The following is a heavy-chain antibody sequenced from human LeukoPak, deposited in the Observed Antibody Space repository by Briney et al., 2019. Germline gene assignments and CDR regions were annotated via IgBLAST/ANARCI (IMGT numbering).Heavy chain of an antibody. CDR1: GGSFSEYS. CDR2: IDHSGST. V-gene: IGHV4-34*01. CDR3: ATRLPTDF. Sequence: PSETLSLTCAVYGGSFSEYSWSWIRQPPGKGLEGIGEIDHSGSTSYNPSLKSRLTISVDTSKKQFSLKRNSVTAADTAVYYCATRLPTDFWGQGTLVSVS. J-gene: IGHJ4*02. D-gene: IGHD5-12*01.